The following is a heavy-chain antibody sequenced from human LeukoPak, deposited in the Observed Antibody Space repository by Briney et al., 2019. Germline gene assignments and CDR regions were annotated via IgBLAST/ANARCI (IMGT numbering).Heavy chain of an antibody. CDR3: ARDVRKLGIGYYYGMDV. CDR1: GGSISSGGYY. V-gene: IGHV4-30-4*01. J-gene: IGHJ6*02. D-gene: IGHD7-27*01. Sequence: SETLSLTCTVSGGSISSGGYYWSWIRQPPGKGLEWIGYIYYSGSTYYNPSLKSRVTISVDTSKNQFSLKLSSVTAADTAVYYCARDVRKLGIGYYYGMDVWGQGTTVTVS. CDR2: IYYSGST.